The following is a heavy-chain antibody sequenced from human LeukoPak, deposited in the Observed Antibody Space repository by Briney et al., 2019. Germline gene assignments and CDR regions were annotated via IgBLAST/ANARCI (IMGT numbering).Heavy chain of an antibody. J-gene: IGHJ4*02. CDR3: AKEQSWAGIQPFDY. CDR1: GFTFSSYG. CDR2: IWYDGSNK. V-gene: IGHV3-33*06. Sequence: GGTLRLSCAASGFTFSSYGMHRARPAPGEGREWGAVIWYDGSNKDYADPVTGRFTSSRDNTQNTLYLQMMSLRAEDAAVYYCAKEQSWAGIQPFDYWGQGTLVTVSS. D-gene: IGHD5-18*01.